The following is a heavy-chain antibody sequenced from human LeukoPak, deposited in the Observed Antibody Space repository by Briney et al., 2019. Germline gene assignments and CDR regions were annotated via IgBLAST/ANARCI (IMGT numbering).Heavy chain of an antibody. D-gene: IGHD4-11*01. Sequence: SETLSLTCTVSDDSITMYYWTWIRQPPGKGLEWIGYVDHTGSTKFNPSLNGRVSISRDTSKSLFSLRLRSVTAADTAVYFCARGRVSSSTWYSTYYYYFYMDVWGKGTTVTVSS. CDR2: VDHTGST. J-gene: IGHJ6*03. CDR3: ARGRVSSSTWYSTYYYYFYMDV. CDR1: DDSITMYY. V-gene: IGHV4-59*01.